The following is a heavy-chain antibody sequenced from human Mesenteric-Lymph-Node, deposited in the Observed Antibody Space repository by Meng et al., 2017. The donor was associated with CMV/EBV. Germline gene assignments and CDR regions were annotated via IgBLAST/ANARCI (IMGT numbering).Heavy chain of an antibody. CDR2: INHSGST. CDR1: GGSFSGYY. V-gene: IGHV4-34*01. D-gene: IGHD4-23*01. Sequence: QVVLQQGGAGLLKSSETLSLTCAGYGGSFSGYYWSWIRQPRGKGLEWIGEINHSGSTNYNPSLKSRVTISVDTSKNQFSLKLSSVTAADTAVYYCARHQRWLKSEGGFNYWGQGTLVTVSS. CDR3: ARHQRWLKSEGGFNY. J-gene: IGHJ4*02.